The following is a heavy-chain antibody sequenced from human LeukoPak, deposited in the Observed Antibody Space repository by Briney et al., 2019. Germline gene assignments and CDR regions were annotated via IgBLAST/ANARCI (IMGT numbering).Heavy chain of an antibody. D-gene: IGHD3-10*01. Sequence: SRTLSLTCTVSGGSISSGDYYWSWIRQPPGKGLEWIGYIYYSGSTYYNPSLKSRVTISVDTSKNQFSLKLSSVTAADTAVYYCARYYGSGSYYGYYYYMDVWGKGTTVTVSS. CDR1: GGSISSGDYY. CDR3: ARYYGSGSYYGYYYYMDV. V-gene: IGHV4-30-4*08. CDR2: IYYSGST. J-gene: IGHJ6*03.